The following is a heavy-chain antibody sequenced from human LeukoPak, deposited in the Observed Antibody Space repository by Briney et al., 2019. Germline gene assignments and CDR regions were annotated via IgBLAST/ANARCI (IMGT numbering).Heavy chain of an antibody. J-gene: IGHJ4*02. D-gene: IGHD3-10*01. CDR2: IWSDGSNK. CDR3: AKGGSGSYLYYFDY. Sequence: GGSLRLSCAASGFIFSSYGMHWVRQAPGKGLEWVAVIWSDGSNKYYGDSVKGRFTISRDNSKNTVYLQMSSLRAEDTAMYYCAKGGSGSYLYYFDYWGQGTLVTVSP. V-gene: IGHV3-33*06. CDR1: GFIFSSYG.